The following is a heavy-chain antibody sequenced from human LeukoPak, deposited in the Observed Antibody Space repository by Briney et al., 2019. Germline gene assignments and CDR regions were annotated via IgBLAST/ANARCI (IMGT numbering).Heavy chain of an antibody. CDR2: INPSGGST. D-gene: IGHD4-23*01. Sequence: ASVKVSCKASGYTFTSYYMHWVRQAPGQGLEWMGIINPSGGSTSYAQKFQGRVTMTRDTSTSTVYMELSSLRSEDTAVYYCARAQSVSGNFGQGNDYWGQGTLVTVSS. V-gene: IGHV1-46*01. CDR3: ARAQSVSGNFGQGNDY. CDR1: GYTFTSYY. J-gene: IGHJ4*02.